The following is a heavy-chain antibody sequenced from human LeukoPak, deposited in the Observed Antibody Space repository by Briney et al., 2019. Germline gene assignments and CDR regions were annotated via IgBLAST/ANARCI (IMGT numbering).Heavy chain of an antibody. CDR1: GFTFSTYS. J-gene: IGHJ4*02. CDR2: ITSSSSHV. Sequence: KPGGSLRLSCAASGFTFSTYSMNWVRQAPGTGLEWVSSITSSSSHVYYADSVQGRFTISRDNAKSSLYLQMNSLSSEDTASYYCVKGTSPYYYDSSAFYPYWGQGTLVTVSS. V-gene: IGHV3-21*04. D-gene: IGHD3-22*01. CDR3: VKGTSPYYYDSSAFYPY.